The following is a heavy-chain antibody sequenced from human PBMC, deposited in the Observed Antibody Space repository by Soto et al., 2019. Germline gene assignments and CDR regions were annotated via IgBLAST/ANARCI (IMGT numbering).Heavy chain of an antibody. CDR1: GGSFSGYY. J-gene: IGHJ6*02. D-gene: IGHD2-2*01. Sequence: PSETLSLTXAVYGGSFSGYYWSWIRQPPGEGLEWIGEINHSGSTNYNPSLKSRVTISVDTSKNQFSLKLSSVTAADTAVYYCARGIVVVPAAPSYYYYGMDVWGQGTTVTVSS. CDR2: INHSGST. V-gene: IGHV4-34*01. CDR3: ARGIVVVPAAPSYYYYGMDV.